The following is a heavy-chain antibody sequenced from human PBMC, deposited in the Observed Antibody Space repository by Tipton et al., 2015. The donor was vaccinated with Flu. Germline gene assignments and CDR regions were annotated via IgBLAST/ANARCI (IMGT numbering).Heavy chain of an antibody. CDR1: GGSINRSHYY. D-gene: IGHD6-19*01. J-gene: IGHJ6*02. Sequence: LRLSCTVSGGSINRSHYYWGWIRQPPGKGLEWIGSIYHSGSTFYHPSLKGRVTISVDTSKNQFSLKLSSVTAADTAVYYCARDGGVGSGWSYSGGNYYCGMDVWGQGTTVIVSS. CDR3: ARDGGVGSGWSYSGGNYYCGMDV. V-gene: IGHV4-39*07. CDR2: IYHSGST.